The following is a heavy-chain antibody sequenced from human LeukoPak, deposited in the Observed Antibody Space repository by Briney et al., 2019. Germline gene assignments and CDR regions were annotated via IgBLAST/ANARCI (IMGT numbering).Heavy chain of an antibody. V-gene: IGHV3-48*04. J-gene: IGHJ4*02. D-gene: IGHD2/OR15-2a*01. CDR1: GFTFSSYS. CDR3: ARVLDGSNDC. Sequence: GGSLRLSCAASGFTFSSYSMNWVRQAPGKGLEWVSYISTTATTIYYADSVKGRFTISRDNAKNSLYLQMNSLSSEDTAVYYCARVLDGSNDCWGQGTLVTVSS. CDR2: ISTTATTI.